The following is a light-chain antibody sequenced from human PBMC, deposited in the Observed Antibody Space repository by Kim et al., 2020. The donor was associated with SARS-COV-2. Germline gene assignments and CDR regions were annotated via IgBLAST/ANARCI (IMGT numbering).Light chain of an antibody. CDR1: QSVGSNY. V-gene: IGKV3-20*01. J-gene: IGKJ4*02. Sequence: EIVLTQSPATLSLSPGERATLSCRASQSVGSNYLAWYQQKPGQAPRLLIYGASSRATGIPDRFSGSGSGTDFTLTISRLESEDFAVYYCQQYDRSPRTFGGGTKVDIK. CDR3: QQYDRSPRT. CDR2: GAS.